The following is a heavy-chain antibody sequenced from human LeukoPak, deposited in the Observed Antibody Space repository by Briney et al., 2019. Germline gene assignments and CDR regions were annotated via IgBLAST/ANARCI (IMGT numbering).Heavy chain of an antibody. Sequence: GGSLRLSCAASGFTFSSYWMHWVRRAPGKGLVWVSGINSDGSSISYADSVKGRFTISRDNAKNTLYLQMNSLRGYDTAVYYCAATIDYGGYDYWGQGTLVTVSS. D-gene: IGHD4-23*01. CDR3: AATIDYGGYDY. CDR1: GFTFSSYW. CDR2: INSDGSSI. V-gene: IGHV3-74*01. J-gene: IGHJ4*02.